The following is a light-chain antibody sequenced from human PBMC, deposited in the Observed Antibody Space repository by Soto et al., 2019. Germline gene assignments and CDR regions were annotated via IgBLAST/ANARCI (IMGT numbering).Light chain of an antibody. V-gene: IGKV1-9*01. CDR2: GAS. CDR1: QAISSH. Sequence: DIQLTQSPSFLSASVGGRVTITCRASQAISSHLAWYQQKPGKAPNLLIYGASTLQSGVPSRFSGSGSGTQFTLTISSLQPEDFATYYCQQLNSYPLTFGPGTTVVIK. J-gene: IGKJ3*01. CDR3: QQLNSYPLT.